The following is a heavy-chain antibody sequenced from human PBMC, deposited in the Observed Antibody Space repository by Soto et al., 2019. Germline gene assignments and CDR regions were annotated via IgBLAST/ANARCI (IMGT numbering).Heavy chain of an antibody. V-gene: IGHV4-61*01. J-gene: IGHJ4*02. CDR2: IYYSGST. CDR1: GGSVSSGSYY. CDR3: ARVGGTVALYFDY. Sequence: PSETLSLTCTVSGGSVSSGSYYWSWIRQPPGKGLECIGYIYYSGSTNYNPSLKSRVTISVDTSKNQFSLKLSSVTAADTAVYYCARVGGTVALYFDYWGQGTLVTVSS. D-gene: IGHD2-15*01.